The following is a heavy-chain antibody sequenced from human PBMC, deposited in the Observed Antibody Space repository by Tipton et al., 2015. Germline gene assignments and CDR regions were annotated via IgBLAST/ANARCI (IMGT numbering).Heavy chain of an antibody. D-gene: IGHD2-21*02. V-gene: IGHV5-51*01. CDR2: IYPGDSDA. CDR3: ARQRDDYFDL. J-gene: IGHJ4*02. CDR1: GYTFTNYW. Sequence: QLVQSGAEVKKPGESLRISCKASGYTFTNYWIGWVRQMPGKGLEWMGIIYPGDSDARVGPSFQGQVTISADKSISTAYLQWSSLRASDSAMFYCARQRDDYFDLWGQGTLVTV.